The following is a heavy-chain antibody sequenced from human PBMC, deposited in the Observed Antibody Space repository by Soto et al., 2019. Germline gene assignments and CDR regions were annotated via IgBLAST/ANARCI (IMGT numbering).Heavy chain of an antibody. Sequence: PGGSLRLSCAASGFTFNTYSMNWVRQAPGKGLEWISYINVYSSTIHYADSVKGRFTISRDNAKSSLYLQMNSLRDEDTAVYYCARGDVKDYWGQGTLVTVSS. CDR3: ARGDVKDY. V-gene: IGHV3-48*02. CDR1: GFTFNTYS. J-gene: IGHJ4*02. D-gene: IGHD2-21*02. CDR2: INVYSSTI.